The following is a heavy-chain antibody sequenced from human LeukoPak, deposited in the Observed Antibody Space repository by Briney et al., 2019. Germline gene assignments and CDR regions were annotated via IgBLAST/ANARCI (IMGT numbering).Heavy chain of an antibody. CDR2: IYYSGST. J-gene: IGHJ4*02. V-gene: IGHV4-59*08. D-gene: IGHD1-26*01. CDR3: ARLQNGGSYNHFDY. CDR1: GGSFSTYY. Sequence: KPSETLFPTRRVPGGSFSTYYWSWVRQPPRGGLGWIGYIYYSGSTNYNPSLKSRVTISIETPKNQLFLKLSSVTAADTAVYYCARLQNGGSYNHFDYWGQGVLVTVSS.